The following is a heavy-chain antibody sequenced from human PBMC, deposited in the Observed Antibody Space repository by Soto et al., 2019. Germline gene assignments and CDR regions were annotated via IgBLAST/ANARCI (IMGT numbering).Heavy chain of an antibody. V-gene: IGHV1-58*01. Sequence: GASVKVSCKSFGFTSSRSAVLWVRQARGQRLEWIGWVVVGSGYTNYAQRFPERVTITPDMTTSAVYMELSSLRVDDTGVYYCSATTVTTPDYFYGADVWAEGASVTVSS. CDR1: GFTSSRSA. D-gene: IGHD4-17*01. CDR2: VVVGSGYT. J-gene: IGHJ6*02. CDR3: SATTVTTPDYFYGADV.